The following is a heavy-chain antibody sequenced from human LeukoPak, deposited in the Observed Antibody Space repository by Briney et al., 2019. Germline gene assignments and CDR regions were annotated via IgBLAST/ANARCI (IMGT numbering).Heavy chain of an antibody. CDR3: ATSHRSGWRTFDY. D-gene: IGHD6-19*01. J-gene: IGHJ4*02. CDR2: IYHSGST. V-gene: IGHV4-30-2*01. CDR1: SGSISSGGYY. Sequence: SETLSLTCTVSSGSISSGGYYWSWIRQPPGKGLEWIGYIYHSGSTYYNPSLKSRVTISVDTSKNQFSLKLSSVTAADTAAYYCATSHRSGWRTFDYWGRGTLVTVSS.